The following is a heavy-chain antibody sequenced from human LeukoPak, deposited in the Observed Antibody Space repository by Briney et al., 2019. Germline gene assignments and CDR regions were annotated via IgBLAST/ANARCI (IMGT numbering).Heavy chain of an antibody. J-gene: IGHJ4*02. V-gene: IGHV1-46*01. CDR3: ARDGSSWRGYPYYFDY. CDR2: INPSGGST. D-gene: IGHD3-3*01. CDR1: GYTFTSYG. Sequence: ASVKVSCKAFGYTFTSYGISWVRQAPGQGLEWMGIINPSGGSTTYAQKFQGRLTMTSATSTSTVYMELSSLRSEDTAVYYCARDGSSWRGYPYYFDYWGQGTLVTASS.